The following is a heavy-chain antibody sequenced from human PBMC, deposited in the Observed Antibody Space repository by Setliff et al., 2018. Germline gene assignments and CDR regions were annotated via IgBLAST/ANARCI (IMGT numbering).Heavy chain of an antibody. J-gene: IGHJ4*02. CDR1: GYTFTNYG. V-gene: IGHV1-18*01. CDR2: ISAYNGNT. CDR3: ARVTIAVAGYFDF. Sequence: ASVKVSCKASGYTFTNYGISWVRQAPGQGLEWMGWISAYNGNTNYAHKFQGRVTMTSDTSTSTAYMELRSLRSDDTAVYYCARVTIAVAGYFDFWGQGTLVTVS. D-gene: IGHD6-19*01.